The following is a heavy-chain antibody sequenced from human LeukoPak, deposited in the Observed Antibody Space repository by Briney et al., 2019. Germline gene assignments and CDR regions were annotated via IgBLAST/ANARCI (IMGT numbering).Heavy chain of an antibody. CDR2: LNPNSGNT. CDR3: ARSPSLWFGPYFFDY. Sequence: ASVKVSCTASGYTFTSYDINWVRQATGQGLEWMGWLNPNSGNTGYAQKFQGRVTMTRNTSISTAYMELSSLRSEDTAVYYCARSPSLWFGPYFFDYWGQGTLVTVSS. V-gene: IGHV1-8*01. D-gene: IGHD3-10*01. J-gene: IGHJ4*02. CDR1: GYTFTSYD.